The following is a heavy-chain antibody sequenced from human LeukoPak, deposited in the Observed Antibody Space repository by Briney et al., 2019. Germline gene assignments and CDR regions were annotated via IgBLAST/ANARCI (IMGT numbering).Heavy chain of an antibody. CDR3: ARHEGDTSGSYMYNWFDP. CDR1: SGSISRYF. V-gene: IGHV4-59*08. Sequence: PSGTLSLTCTVSSGSISRYFWSWIRQPPGKGLEWIGYIYYSGSTNYNSSLKSRVTISVDTSKNQVSLKLSSVTAADTAVYYCARHEGDTSGSYMYNWFDPWGQGTLVTVSS. CDR2: IYYSGST. J-gene: IGHJ5*02. D-gene: IGHD3-22*01.